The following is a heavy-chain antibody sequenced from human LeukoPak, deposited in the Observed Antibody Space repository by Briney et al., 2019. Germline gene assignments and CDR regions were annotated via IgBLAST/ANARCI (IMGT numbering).Heavy chain of an antibody. Sequence: SDTVSLLCSVWSDLHRLYYQLGTPGPRGRARVDSGYNYYRGSTNQSPSLKSPVTISLGPSKNPFSLKLRSVTAADTAVYYCARGPMVRGKSDYWGEGTLVTASS. CDR2: NYYRGST. V-gene: IGHV4-59*07. J-gene: IGHJ4*02. CDR3: ARGPMVRGKSDY. CDR1: SDLHRLYY. D-gene: IGHD3-10*01.